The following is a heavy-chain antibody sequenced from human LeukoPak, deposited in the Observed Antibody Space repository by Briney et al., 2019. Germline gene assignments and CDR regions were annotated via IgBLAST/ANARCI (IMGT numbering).Heavy chain of an antibody. V-gene: IGHV3-48*01. CDR1: GFTFSSYS. J-gene: IGHJ1*01. Sequence: GGSLRLSCAASGFTFSSYSMNWVRQAPGKGQEWVSYISSSSSTIYYADSVKGRFTISRDNAKNTLYLQMNSLRAEDTAVYYCAKGYYGSGSPEYFQHWGQGTLVTVSS. CDR2: ISSSSSTI. D-gene: IGHD3-10*01. CDR3: AKGYYGSGSPEYFQH.